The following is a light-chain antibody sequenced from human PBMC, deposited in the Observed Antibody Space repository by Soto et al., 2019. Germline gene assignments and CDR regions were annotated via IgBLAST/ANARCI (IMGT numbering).Light chain of an antibody. CDR1: QSVSSN. J-gene: IGKJ1*01. V-gene: IGKV3-15*01. CDR3: QQYTGWPRT. CDR2: GAS. Sequence: EIVMTQSPATLSVSPGERATLSCRASQSVSSNLAWYQQKPGQAPRLLIYGASTRATGIPARFSGTGSGTDFTLTISSLQSADFAVYYCQQYTGWPRTFGQGTKVEIK.